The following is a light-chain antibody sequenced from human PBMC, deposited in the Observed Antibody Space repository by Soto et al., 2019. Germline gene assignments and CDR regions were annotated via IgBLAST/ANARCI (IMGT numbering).Light chain of an antibody. CDR3: QQYYSYPLT. Sequence: AIRMTQSPSSLSASTGDRVTITCRASQGISSYLAWYQQKPGKAPKLLIYAASTLQSGVPSRFSGSGSGTDFTLTISCLQSEDFATCYCQQYYSYPLTFGGGTKVEI. CDR2: AAS. J-gene: IGKJ4*01. V-gene: IGKV1-8*01. CDR1: QGISSY.